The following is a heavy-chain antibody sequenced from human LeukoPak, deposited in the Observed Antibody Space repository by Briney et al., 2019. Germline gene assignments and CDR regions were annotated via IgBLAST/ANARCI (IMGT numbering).Heavy chain of an antibody. D-gene: IGHD4-17*01. J-gene: IGHJ4*02. V-gene: IGHV3-53*01. Sequence: GALRPSRAASGFTVSSNYLSWVRQAPGEGLEWVSISYSGGSTYYADSVKGRFTISRDSSKNTLYLQMNSLRAEDTAVYYCARVHDYAPYYFDYWGQGTLVTVSS. CDR2: SYSGGST. CDR3: ARVHDYAPYYFDY. CDR1: GFTVSSNY.